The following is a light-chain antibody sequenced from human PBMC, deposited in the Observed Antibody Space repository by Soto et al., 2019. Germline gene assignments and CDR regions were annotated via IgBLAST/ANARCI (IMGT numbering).Light chain of an antibody. Sequence: QSALTQPRSVSGSPGQSVTIYCNGTSSDVGGYNYVSWYQQHPGKAPKLMIYDVSKRPSGVPDRFSGSKSGNTASLTISGLQAEDEADYYCCSYAGSYTLVFGGGTKLTVL. CDR1: SSDVGGYNY. CDR2: DVS. J-gene: IGLJ2*01. V-gene: IGLV2-11*01. CDR3: CSYAGSYTLV.